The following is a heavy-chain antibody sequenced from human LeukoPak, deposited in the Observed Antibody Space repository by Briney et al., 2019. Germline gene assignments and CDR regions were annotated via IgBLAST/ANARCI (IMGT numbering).Heavy chain of an antibody. CDR2: INPNSGGT. J-gene: IGHJ4*02. V-gene: IGHV1-2*02. CDR1: GYTFTGYY. D-gene: IGHD3-3*01. CDR3: AKTKAGRFLEYH. Sequence: GASVKVSCKASGYTFTGYYMHWVRQAPGQGLEWMGWINPNSGGTDYAQKFQGRVTMTRDTSISTAYMELSRLRSDDTAVYYCAKTKAGRFLEYHWGQGTLVTVSS.